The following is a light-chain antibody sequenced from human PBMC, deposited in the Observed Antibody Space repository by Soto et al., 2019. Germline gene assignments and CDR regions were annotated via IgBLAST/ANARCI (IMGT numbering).Light chain of an antibody. Sequence: DIQMTQSPPSLSASVGDRVTITCRASQTIGANLNWYRQKLGKAPTLLIYDASTLQSGVPSRFSGLGSGTDFALTITSLQPDDSATYYCQQSYTTEYTFGQGPKVEIK. V-gene: IGKV1-39*01. J-gene: IGKJ2*01. CDR2: DAS. CDR1: QTIGAN. CDR3: QQSYTTEYT.